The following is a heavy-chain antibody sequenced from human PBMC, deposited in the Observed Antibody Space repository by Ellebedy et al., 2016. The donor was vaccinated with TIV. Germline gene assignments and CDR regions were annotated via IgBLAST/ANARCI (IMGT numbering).Heavy chain of an antibody. J-gene: IGHJ4*02. CDR2: ISFDGRHT. CDR1: GFVFRTYA. Sequence: GGSLRLXCAVSGFVFRTYAMHWVRQPPGRGLEWVAVISFDGRHTYYEDSVKGRFTISRDNAENSLYLEMSSLRAEDTAVYYCTRGRRYGNNPFDYWGQGTLVTVSS. D-gene: IGHD5-24*01. V-gene: IGHV3-30*04. CDR3: TRGRRYGNNPFDY.